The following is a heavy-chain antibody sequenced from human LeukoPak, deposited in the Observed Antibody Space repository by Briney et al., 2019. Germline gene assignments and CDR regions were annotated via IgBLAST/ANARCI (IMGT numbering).Heavy chain of an antibody. J-gene: IGHJ6*03. Sequence: SVKVSFKSSGGTFSYYAISWVRQAPGQGLEWMGRIIPIFGTANYAQKFQGRVTITTNESTSTSYMGLSSLRSEDTAVYYSARETAMAKSYYYYYMDVWGKGTTVTVSS. D-gene: IGHD5-18*01. CDR3: ARETAMAKSYYYYYMDV. CDR2: IIPIFGTA. CDR1: GGTFSYYA. V-gene: IGHV1-69*05.